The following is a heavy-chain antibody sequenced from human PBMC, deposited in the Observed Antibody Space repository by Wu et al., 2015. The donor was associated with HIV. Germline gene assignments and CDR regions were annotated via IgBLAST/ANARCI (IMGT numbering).Heavy chain of an antibody. J-gene: IGHJ1*01. CDR1: GYAFTSYY. V-gene: IGHV1-46*01. D-gene: IGHD4-23*01. Sequence: QVQLVQSGAEMKKPGASVNISCKASGYAFTSYYIHWVRQAPGQGLEWMGLINPGIGSTYYAEKFQGRVTMTRKFSDDADDTDRGTAYMELSRLTPADTAVYYCVRRGLCDHCGNYDFQHWARAPRSSSRQ. CDR3: VRRGLCDHCGNYDFQH. CDR2: INPGIGST.